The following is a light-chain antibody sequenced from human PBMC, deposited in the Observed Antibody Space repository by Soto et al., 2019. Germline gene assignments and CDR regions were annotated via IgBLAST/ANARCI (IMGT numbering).Light chain of an antibody. CDR1: SSDIGDYNF. Sequence: QSALTQPASVSGSPGQSITISCTGTSSDIGDYNFVSWYQHYPGQAPKLMIYEVSNRPSGVSNRFSASKSGNTASLTISGLQTEDEADYYCASYTTGSTLVVFGGGTQLTVL. CDR2: EVS. CDR3: ASYTTGSTLVV. V-gene: IGLV2-14*01. J-gene: IGLJ3*02.